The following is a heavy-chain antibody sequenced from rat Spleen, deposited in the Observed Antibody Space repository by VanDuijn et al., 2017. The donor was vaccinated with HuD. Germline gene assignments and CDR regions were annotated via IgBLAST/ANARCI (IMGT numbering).Heavy chain of an antibody. CDR2: TWSNGGT. Sequence: QVQLEESGPGLVQTSQTLSLTCNVSGLSLTTNSVNWIRQRPGKGLEWMGVTWSNGGTDYNSVIKSRLSISRDTSKSQVFLKMDRLQTEDTAMYFCARGGLSSRDWGQGVMVTVSS. CDR1: GLSLTTNS. V-gene: IGHV2-47*01. J-gene: IGHJ2*01. D-gene: IGHD1-3*01. CDR3: ARGGLSSRD.